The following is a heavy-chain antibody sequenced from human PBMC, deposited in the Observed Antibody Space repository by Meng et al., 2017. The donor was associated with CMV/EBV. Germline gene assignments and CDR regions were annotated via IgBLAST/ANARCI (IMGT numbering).Heavy chain of an antibody. CDR3: ARGYCSSTSCYTSLEYFQH. CDR2: IIPILGIA. J-gene: IGHJ1*01. Sequence: SVKVSCKASGGTFSSYSISWVRQPPGQGLEWMGRIIPILGIANYAQKFQGRVTITADKSTSTAYMELSSLRSEDTAVYYCARGYCSSTSCYTSLEYFQHWGQGTLVTVSS. D-gene: IGHD2-2*02. CDR1: GGTFSSYS. V-gene: IGHV1-69*04.